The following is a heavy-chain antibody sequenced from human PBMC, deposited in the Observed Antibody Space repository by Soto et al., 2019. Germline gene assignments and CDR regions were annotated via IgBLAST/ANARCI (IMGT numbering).Heavy chain of an antibody. Sequence: PGGSLRLSCAASGFTFSSYAMGWVRPAPGKGLGWVSAISGSGGRKYYADSGKGRFTISRDNSKNTLYLQMNSLRAEDTAVDYCPKELGMTVQLEPPHWGQGTLVTVSS. CDR1: GFTFSSYA. V-gene: IGHV3-23*01. CDR2: ISGSGGRK. D-gene: IGHD1-1*01. CDR3: PKELGMTVQLEPPH. J-gene: IGHJ4*02.